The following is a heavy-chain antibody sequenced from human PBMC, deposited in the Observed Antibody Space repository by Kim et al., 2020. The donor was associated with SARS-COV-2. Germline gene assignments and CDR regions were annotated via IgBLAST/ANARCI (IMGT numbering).Heavy chain of an antibody. CDR1: GGSISSSNW. CDR2: IYHSGST. V-gene: IGHV4-4*02. Sequence: SETLSLTCAVSGGSISSSNWWSWVRQPPGKGLEWIGEIYHSGSTNYNPSLKSRVTISVDKSKNQFSLKLSSVTAADTAVYYCARAPSSWYGSIDYWGQGTLVTVSS. CDR3: ARAPSSWYGSIDY. D-gene: IGHD6-13*01. J-gene: IGHJ4*02.